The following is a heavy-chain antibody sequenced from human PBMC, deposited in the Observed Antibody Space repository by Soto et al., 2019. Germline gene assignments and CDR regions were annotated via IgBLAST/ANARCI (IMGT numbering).Heavy chain of an antibody. J-gene: IGHJ4*02. CDR2: ISSSGSTI. CDR1: GFTFSDYY. D-gene: IGHD1-1*01. V-gene: IGHV3-11*01. CDR3: ARAPKLVKLEIIPRDY. Sequence: QVQLVESGGGLVKPGGSLRLSCAASGFTFSDYYMSWIRQAPGKGLEWVSYISSSGSTIYYADSVKGRFTISRDNAKTSLYLQMNSLRAEDTAVYYCARAPKLVKLEIIPRDYWGQGTLVTVSS.